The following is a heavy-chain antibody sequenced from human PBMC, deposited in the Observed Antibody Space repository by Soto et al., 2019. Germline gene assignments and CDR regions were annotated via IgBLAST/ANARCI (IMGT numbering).Heavy chain of an antibody. D-gene: IGHD3-3*01. CDR1: GGTFNNHG. Sequence: QVQLVQSGAEVKKPGSSVKVSCKASGGTFNNHGIAWVRQAPGQGLEWMGGITPALGPANYAPKFQGRVTITADESTSTAYMELSSLRSEDTAVYYCARDRPNAIFGVVLSSGLDVWGQGPTVTVSS. J-gene: IGHJ6*02. CDR2: ITPALGPA. V-gene: IGHV1-69*01. CDR3: ARDRPNAIFGVVLSSGLDV.